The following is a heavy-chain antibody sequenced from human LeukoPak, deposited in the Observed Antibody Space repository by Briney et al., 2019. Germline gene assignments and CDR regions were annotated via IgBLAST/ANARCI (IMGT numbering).Heavy chain of an antibody. D-gene: IGHD3-3*01. CDR2: INPNSGGT. CDR1: GYTFTGYY. V-gene: IGHV1-2*02. CDR3: ARDSSPGTYYDFWSGLGY. J-gene: IGHJ4*02. Sequence: ASVKVSCKASGYTFTGYYMHWVRQAPGQGLEWMGWINPNSGGTNYAQKFQGRVTMTRDTSISTAHMELSRLRSDDTAVYYCARDSSPGTYYDFWSGLGYWGQGTLVTVSS.